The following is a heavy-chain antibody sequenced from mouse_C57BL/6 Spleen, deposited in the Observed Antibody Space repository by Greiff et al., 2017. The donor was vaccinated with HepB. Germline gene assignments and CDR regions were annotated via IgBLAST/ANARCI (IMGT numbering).Heavy chain of an antibody. V-gene: IGHV2-2*01. J-gene: IGHJ4*01. CDR3: ARFITTVVADDYYAMDY. CDR2: IWSGGST. D-gene: IGHD1-1*01. CDR1: GFSLTSYG. Sequence: QVQLQQSGPGLVQPSQSLSITCTVSGFSLTSYGVHWVRQSPGKGLEWLGVIWSGGSTDYNAAFISRLSISKDNSKSQVFFKMNSLQADDTAIYYCARFITTVVADDYYAMDYWGQGTSVTVSS.